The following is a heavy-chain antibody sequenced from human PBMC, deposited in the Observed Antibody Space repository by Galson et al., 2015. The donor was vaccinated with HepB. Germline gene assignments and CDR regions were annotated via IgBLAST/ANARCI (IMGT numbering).Heavy chain of an antibody. CDR1: GYSFTTYG. Sequence: SVKVSCKASGYSFTTYGINWVRQAPGQGLEWMGWISAYNGDTNYAQKVQGRVTMTTDTSTRTAYMELRSLRSDDTAVYYCARERRGIVVVPTATDIDSWGQGTLVTVSS. CDR2: ISAYNGDT. CDR3: ARERRGIVVVPTATDIDS. V-gene: IGHV1-18*01. J-gene: IGHJ4*02. D-gene: IGHD2-2*01.